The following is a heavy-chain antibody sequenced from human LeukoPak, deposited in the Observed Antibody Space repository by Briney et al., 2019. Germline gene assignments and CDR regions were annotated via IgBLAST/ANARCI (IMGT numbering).Heavy chain of an antibody. CDR3: AREPPESYYFDY. Sequence: ASVTVSCKTSGYIFSNHYIHWVRQAPGQGPEWMGIIRPSSGRADYTQKFQGRVTMTRDMSTTTVYMELTTLGSDDTAVYFCAREPPESYYFDYWGQGTLVTVSS. CDR2: IRPSSGRA. J-gene: IGHJ4*02. CDR1: GYIFSNHY. D-gene: IGHD2/OR15-2a*01. V-gene: IGHV1-46*01.